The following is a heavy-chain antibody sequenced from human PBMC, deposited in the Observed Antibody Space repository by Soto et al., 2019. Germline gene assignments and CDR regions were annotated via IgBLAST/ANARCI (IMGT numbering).Heavy chain of an antibody. J-gene: IGHJ2*01. CDR1: GYTFTTYS. V-gene: IGHV1-18*04. D-gene: IGHD3-22*01. CDR2: INAFSGIT. CDR3: AREKFYGSSGYYVGNWYFDL. Sequence: QVQLVQSGAEVKKPGASVNVSCKASGYTFTTYSVTWMRQAPGQGLEWMGWINAFSGITKYAQNLQDRINMTTDASTSTAYMELRSLRSEDTAIYYCAREKFYGSSGYYVGNWYFDLWGRGTLVTVSS.